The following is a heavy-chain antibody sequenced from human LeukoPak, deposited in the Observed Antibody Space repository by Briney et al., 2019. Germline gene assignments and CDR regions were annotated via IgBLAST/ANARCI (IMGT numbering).Heavy chain of an antibody. J-gene: IGHJ4*02. D-gene: IGHD3-10*01. Sequence: GGSLRLSCAASGFTLSSYNLHWVRQAPGKGLEWLAVLSHDGFNDYYADSVKGRFTISRDNSKKTMFLQMNSLRAEDTAVYYCARDGIYYGSGTYSRYFFDCWGQGTVVTVSS. CDR1: GFTLSSYN. V-gene: IGHV3-30*14. CDR2: LSHDGFND. CDR3: ARDGIYYGSGTYSRYFFDC.